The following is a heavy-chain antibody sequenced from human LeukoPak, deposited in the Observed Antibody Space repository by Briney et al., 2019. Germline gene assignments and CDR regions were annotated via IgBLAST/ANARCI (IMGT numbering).Heavy chain of an antibody. D-gene: IGHD1-26*01. J-gene: IGHJ6*02. CDR2: IRTNPNGATV. Sequence: GGSLRLSCTASGFPFRDHAMSWVRQAPGKGLEWVGFIRTNPNGATVEYAASVKARFTISRDDSKNIAYLEMNSLKTEDTAVYYCVRNSGTYRGYGLDVWGQGATVTVSS. CDR3: VRNSGTYRGYGLDV. CDR1: GFPFRDHA. V-gene: IGHV3-49*04.